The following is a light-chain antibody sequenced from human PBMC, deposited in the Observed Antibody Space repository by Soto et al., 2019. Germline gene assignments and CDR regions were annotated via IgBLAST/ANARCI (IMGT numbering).Light chain of an antibody. J-gene: IGKJ1*01. V-gene: IGKV1-5*03. CDR3: QHYNSYSGA. CDR1: QTIGSW. CDR2: KVS. Sequence: DIQMTESPSTLSGSVGDRVTITCRASQTIGSWLARYQQKPGKAPKLLVYKVSTLKSGVSSWFSVSGSAIVYTLTISSLQHDDFASYYCQHYNSYSGAFGQGTKVELK.